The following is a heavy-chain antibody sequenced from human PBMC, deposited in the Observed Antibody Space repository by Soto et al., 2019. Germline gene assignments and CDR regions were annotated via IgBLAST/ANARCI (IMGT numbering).Heavy chain of an antibody. D-gene: IGHD2-2*01. J-gene: IGHJ5*02. CDR1: GGSFSGYY. CDR3: ARGKRVIVLSAARSNRKNGFDP. V-gene: IGHV4-34*01. CDR2: INHSGST. Sequence: PSETLSLTCAVYGGSFSGYYWSWIRQPPGKGLEWIGEINHSGSTNYNPSLKSRVTISVDTSKNQFSLKLSSVTAADTAVCYWARGKRVIVLSAARSNRKNGFDPWGQGTLVTVSS.